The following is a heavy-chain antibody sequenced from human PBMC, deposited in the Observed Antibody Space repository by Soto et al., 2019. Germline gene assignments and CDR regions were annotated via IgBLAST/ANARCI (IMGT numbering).Heavy chain of an antibody. CDR2: IYYSGST. V-gene: IGHV4-39*01. Sequence: SETLSLTCTVSGGSISSSSYYWGWIRQPPGKGLEWIGSIYYSGSTYYNPSLKSRVTISVDTSKNQFSLKLSSVTAADTAVYYCARRVGTVTFFDYWGQGTMVTVYS. J-gene: IGHJ4*02. CDR1: GGSISSSSYY. D-gene: IGHD4-17*01. CDR3: ARRVGTVTFFDY.